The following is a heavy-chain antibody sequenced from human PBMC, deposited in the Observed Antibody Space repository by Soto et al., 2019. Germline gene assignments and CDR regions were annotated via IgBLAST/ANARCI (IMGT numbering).Heavy chain of an antibody. Sequence: SETLSLTCAVSGGSISRGGYSWSWIRQPPGKGLEWIGYIYRSGSTYYNPTLKSRVTISVDRSKNQFSLKLSSVTAADTAVYYCARALYYGSGSTAHFDYWGQGTLVTVPQ. CDR1: GGSISRGGYS. D-gene: IGHD3-10*01. V-gene: IGHV4-30-2*01. J-gene: IGHJ4*02. CDR2: IYRSGST. CDR3: ARALYYGSGSTAHFDY.